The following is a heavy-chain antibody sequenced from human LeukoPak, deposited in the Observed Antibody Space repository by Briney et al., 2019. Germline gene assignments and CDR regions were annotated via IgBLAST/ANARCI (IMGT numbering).Heavy chain of an antibody. J-gene: IGHJ4*02. V-gene: IGHV3-23*01. CDR2: ISGSGGST. CDR3: AKDSRGSNVRVSDY. D-gene: IGHD2-8*01. CDR1: GLTFSSYW. Sequence: GGSLRLSCAASGLTFSSYWMSWVRQAPGKGLEWVSAISGSGGSTYYADSVKGRFTLSRDNSKNTLYLQMNSLRAEDTAIYYCAKDSRGSNVRVSDYWGQGNLVTVSS.